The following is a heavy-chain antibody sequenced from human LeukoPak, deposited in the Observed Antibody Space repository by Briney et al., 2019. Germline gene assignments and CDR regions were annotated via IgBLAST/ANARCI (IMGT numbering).Heavy chain of an antibody. CDR2: INPNSGGT. D-gene: IGHD6-19*01. V-gene: IGHV1-2*02. Sequence: ASVKVSCKASGYTFTGYYMHWVRQAPGQGLEWMGWINPNSGGTNYAQKFQGRVTMTRDTSISTAYMELSRLRSDDTAVYYCARDVQHQWLVMNYYYMDVWGKGTTVTVSS. CDR1: GYTFTGYY. J-gene: IGHJ6*03. CDR3: ARDVQHQWLVMNYYYMDV.